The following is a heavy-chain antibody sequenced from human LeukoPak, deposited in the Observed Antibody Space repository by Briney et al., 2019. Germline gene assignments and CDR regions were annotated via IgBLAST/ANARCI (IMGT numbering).Heavy chain of an antibody. V-gene: IGHV3-11*06. D-gene: IGHD3-10*01. J-gene: IGHJ5*02. Sequence: PGGSLRLSCAASGFTVSDYYMSWTRQAPGKGLEWVSYISSSSSYIYYADSVKGRFTISRDNAKNSLYLQMNSLRAEDTAVYYCARGPGITMVRGVIITGPRDNWFDPWGQGTLVTVSS. CDR3: ARGPGITMVRGVIITGPRDNWFDP. CDR2: ISSSSSYI. CDR1: GFTVSDYY.